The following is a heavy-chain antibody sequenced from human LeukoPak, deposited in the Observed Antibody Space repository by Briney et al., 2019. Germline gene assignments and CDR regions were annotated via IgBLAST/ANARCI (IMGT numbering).Heavy chain of an antibody. D-gene: IGHD2-15*01. CDR3: AKAGSFGSGAPLGN. CDR1: GFPFSIYG. Sequence: GGSLRLSCAGSGFPFSIYGMNWVRQAPGKGLEWVSGISPGGGPTYYADSVKGRFTISRDDSKNTLYLQMNSLRTEDTALYYCAKAGSFGSGAPLGNWGQGTMVTVSS. CDR2: ISPGGGPT. J-gene: IGHJ3*01. V-gene: IGHV3-23*01.